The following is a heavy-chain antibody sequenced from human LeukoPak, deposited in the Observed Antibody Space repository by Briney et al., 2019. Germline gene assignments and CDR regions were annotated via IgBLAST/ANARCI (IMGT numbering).Heavy chain of an antibody. V-gene: IGHV3-23*01. J-gene: IGHJ4*02. CDR3: AKDFGGSSHLGHFDY. Sequence: GGSLRLSCAASGFTFSSYAMSWVRQAPGKGLEWVSAISGSGGSTYYADCVKGRFTISRDNSKNTLYLQMNSLSAEAAAVYYCAKDFGGSSHLGHFDYWGQGTLVTVSS. CDR1: GFTFSSYA. D-gene: IGHD1-26*01. CDR2: ISGSGGST.